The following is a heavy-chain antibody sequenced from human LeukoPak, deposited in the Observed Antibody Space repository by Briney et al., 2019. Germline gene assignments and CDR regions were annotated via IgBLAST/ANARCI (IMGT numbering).Heavy chain of an antibody. CDR3: ALVVLAAKSVTDAFDI. J-gene: IGHJ3*02. CDR2: INPNSGGT. CDR1: GYTFTGYY. D-gene: IGHD2-2*01. Sequence: GASVKVSCKASGYTFTGYYMHWVRQAPGQGLEWMGWINPNSGGTNYAQKFQGRVTMTRDTSISTAYMELGRLRSDDTAVYYCALVVLAAKSVTDAFDIWGQGTMVTVSS. V-gene: IGHV1-2*02.